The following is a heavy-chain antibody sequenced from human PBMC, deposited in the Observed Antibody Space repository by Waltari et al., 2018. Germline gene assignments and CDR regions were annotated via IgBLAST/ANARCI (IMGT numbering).Heavy chain of an antibody. CDR2: ISRFGDIT. D-gene: IGHD4-17*01. CDR1: GFTFSDHA. CDR3: AKRGSRRNYSDSRGAFDV. J-gene: IGHJ3*01. Sequence: QLLASGGGLVQPGGSLRLSCKASGFTFSDHAMTWVRRAPGKGLYWVSRISRFGDITYYADSVQGRFTISRDNSKYTLYLQMDRLTAEDTALYFCAKRGSRRNYSDSRGAFDVWGQGSMVTVSS. V-gene: IGHV3-23*01.